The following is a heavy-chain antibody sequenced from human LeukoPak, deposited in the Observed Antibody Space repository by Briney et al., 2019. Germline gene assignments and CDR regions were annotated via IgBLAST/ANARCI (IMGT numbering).Heavy chain of an antibody. D-gene: IGHD6-19*01. CDR2: IQHDGNDK. CDR3: PRGWPHFDY. J-gene: IGHJ4*02. CDR1: GFTFSSYG. V-gene: IGHV3-30*02. Sequence: PGGPLRLSCAASGFTFSSYGMHWVRQAPGRGLEWVAFIQHDGNDKYYADSVKGRFTISRDNSKNTLYLQMNSLRTEDTAVYYCPRGWPHFDYWGQGTLVTVSS.